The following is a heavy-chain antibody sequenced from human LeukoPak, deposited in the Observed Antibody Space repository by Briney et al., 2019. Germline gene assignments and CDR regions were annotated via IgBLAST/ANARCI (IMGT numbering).Heavy chain of an antibody. D-gene: IGHD6-19*01. V-gene: IGHV5-51*01. CDR2: INPHDFTT. J-gene: IGHJ4*02. Sequence: GVSLKISCHASGYSLSNNWIGWVRQMPGKGLQWMAIINPHDFTTKYSPSFQGQVTISVDKSINVAYLQFNRLTASDTAIYYCARHLRSGTYRDLDYWGQGTLVTVSS. CDR3: ARHLRSGTYRDLDY. CDR1: GYSLSNNW.